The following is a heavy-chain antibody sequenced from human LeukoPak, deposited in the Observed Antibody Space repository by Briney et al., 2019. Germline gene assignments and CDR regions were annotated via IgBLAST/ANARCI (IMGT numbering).Heavy chain of an antibody. CDR1: GGTFSSYA. Sequence: ASVKVSCKASGGTFSSYAISWVRQAPGQGLEWIGGIIPIIVTANYAQTFQGRVTITADESTSTAYMELSSLRSEDTAVYYCARSFSTNDAFDIWGQGTMVTVSS. CDR2: IIPIIVTA. CDR3: ARSFSTNDAFDI. J-gene: IGHJ3*02. V-gene: IGHV1-69*13.